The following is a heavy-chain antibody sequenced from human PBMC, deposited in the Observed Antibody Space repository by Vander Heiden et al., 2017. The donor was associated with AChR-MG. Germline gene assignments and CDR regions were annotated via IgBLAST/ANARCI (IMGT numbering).Heavy chain of an antibody. D-gene: IGHD5-12*01. J-gene: IGHJ4*02. V-gene: IGHV1-69*04. Sequence: QVQLVQSGAEVKKPGSSVKVSSTASGGTFSSYAISWVRQAPGQGLEWMGRIIPILGIANYAQKFQGRVTITADKSTSTAYMELSSLRSEDTAVYYCARGGRDGYTGYWGQGTLVTVSS. CDR3: ARGGRDGYTGY. CDR1: GGTFSSYA. CDR2: IIPILGIA.